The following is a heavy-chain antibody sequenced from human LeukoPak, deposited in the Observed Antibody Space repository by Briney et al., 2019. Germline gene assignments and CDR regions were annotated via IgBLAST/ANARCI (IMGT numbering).Heavy chain of an antibody. J-gene: IGHJ5*02. V-gene: IGHV3-23*01. Sequence: GGSLRLSCVASGFPFKGYWMTWVRQAPAKGLEWVSSIRIGGGGTYYADSVKGRFTISRDNSENTLHLQMNNLRVGDTAKYFCARCMVLSQGWCNWFDPWGQGTLVTVSS. CDR1: GFPFKGYW. CDR3: ARCMVLSQGWCNWFDP. CDR2: IRIGGGGT. D-gene: IGHD6-13*01.